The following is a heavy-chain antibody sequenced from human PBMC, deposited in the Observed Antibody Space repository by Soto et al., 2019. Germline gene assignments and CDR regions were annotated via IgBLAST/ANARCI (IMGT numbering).Heavy chain of an antibody. V-gene: IGHV3-33*01. CDR1: GFTFSSYG. Sequence: PWGSLRLSCAASGFTFSSYGMHWVRQAPGKGLEWVAVIWYDGSNKYYADSVKGRFTISRDNSKNTLYLQMNSLRAEDTAVYYCARDMDDFWSGYYRGSFDYWGQGTLVTVSS. D-gene: IGHD3-3*01. J-gene: IGHJ4*02. CDR3: ARDMDDFWSGYYRGSFDY. CDR2: IWYDGSNK.